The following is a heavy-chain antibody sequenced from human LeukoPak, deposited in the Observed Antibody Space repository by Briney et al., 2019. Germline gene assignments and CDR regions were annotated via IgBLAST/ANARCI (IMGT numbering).Heavy chain of an antibody. CDR1: GFSFSSYG. CDR2: ILYDGSNT. V-gene: IGHV3-30*18. J-gene: IGHJ4*02. Sequence: GRSLRLSCAASGFSFSSYGMHWVRQAPGKGLEWVALILYDGSNTFYADSVKGRFTISRDNSDNILYLQMNSLTAADTAVYYCAKRTTTTEFDYWGPGTLVIVSS. D-gene: IGHD4-17*01. CDR3: AKRTTTTEFDY.